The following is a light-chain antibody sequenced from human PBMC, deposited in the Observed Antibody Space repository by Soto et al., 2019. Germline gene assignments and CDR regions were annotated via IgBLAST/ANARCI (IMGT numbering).Light chain of an antibody. J-gene: IGKJ5*01. Sequence: DIQMTHSTSSVSASVGDRVTITCRASQGISSWLAWYQQKPGKAPKLLIYDASSLQSGIPSRFSGSGSGTEFTLSISSLQPEDFATYFCQEANSFPTFGQGTRLEIK. CDR1: QGISSW. CDR2: DAS. CDR3: QEANSFPT. V-gene: IGKV1-12*01.